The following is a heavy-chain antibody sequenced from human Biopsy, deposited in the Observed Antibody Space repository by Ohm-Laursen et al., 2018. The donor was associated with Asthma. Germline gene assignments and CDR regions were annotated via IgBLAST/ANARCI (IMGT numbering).Heavy chain of an antibody. V-gene: IGHV1-69*13. CDR3: ARKAGSCISRTCYSLDF. Sequence: SVKVSCKSPGGTFNTYVIGWVRQAPGQGLEWMGGINSVFGTTTYTQKFQDRVTITADDSTSTVYMELSSLRSEDTAVYYCARKAGSCISRTCYSLDFWGQGTLVTVSS. J-gene: IGHJ4*02. CDR2: INSVFGTT. CDR1: GGTFNTYV. D-gene: IGHD2-2*01.